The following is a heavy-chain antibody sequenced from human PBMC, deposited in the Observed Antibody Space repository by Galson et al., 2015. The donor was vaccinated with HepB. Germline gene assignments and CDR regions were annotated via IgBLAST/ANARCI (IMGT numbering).Heavy chain of an antibody. J-gene: IGHJ4*02. CDR2: IIPTLGIT. Sequence: SVKVSCKASGGTFSSYAISWVRQAPGQGLEWMGGIIPTLGITNYAQKFQGRVTITADKSTSTAYMDLSSLRSDDTAVYYCARERSRDDYTYYFDYWGQGTLVTVSS. D-gene: IGHD5-24*01. CDR3: ARERSRDDYTYYFDY. V-gene: IGHV1-69*10. CDR1: GGTFSSYA.